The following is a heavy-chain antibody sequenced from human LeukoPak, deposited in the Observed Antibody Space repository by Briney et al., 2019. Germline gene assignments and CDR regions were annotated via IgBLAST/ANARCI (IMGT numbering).Heavy chain of an antibody. CDR2: IYYSGST. V-gene: IGHV4-59*01. Sequence: SETLSLTCTVSGASISSYYWSWIRQPPGKGLEWIGYIYYSGSTNYNPSLKSRVTISVDTSKKQFSLKVSSVTAADTAVYFCARGRGYTYGIDAFDIWGQGTMVTVSS. CDR3: ARGRGYTYGIDAFDI. D-gene: IGHD5-18*01. CDR1: GASISSYY. J-gene: IGHJ3*02.